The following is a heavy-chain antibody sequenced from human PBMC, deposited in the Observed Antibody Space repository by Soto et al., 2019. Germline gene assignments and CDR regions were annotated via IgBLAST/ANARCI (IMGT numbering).Heavy chain of an antibody. CDR3: ADMRGQWLPRD. CDR1: GGSISSYY. CDR2: INSGGSA. D-gene: IGHD6-19*01. Sequence: SETLSLTCTVSGGSISSYYWGWIRQPPGEGLEWIGNINSGGSAYYYPSLRSRVTISVDTSKNQFSLRLSSVTAADTAVYYCADMRGQWLPRDWGQGILVNVS. J-gene: IGHJ4*02. V-gene: IGHV4-59*04.